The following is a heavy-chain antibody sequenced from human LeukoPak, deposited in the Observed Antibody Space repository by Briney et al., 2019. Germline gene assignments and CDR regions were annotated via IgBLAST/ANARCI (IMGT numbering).Heavy chain of an antibody. CDR3: AKDRPPDIVVVTASDY. D-gene: IGHD2-21*02. CDR1: GFTFSSYP. V-gene: IGHV3-23*01. CDR2: ISGGGGSA. Sequence: PGGSLRLSCAGSGFTFSSYPMSWVRQAPAKGLQWVSAISGGGGSAYYADSVKGRFTISRDNSKGTLYLQMNSLRAEDTAVYYCAKDRPPDIVVVTASDYWGQGTLVTVSS. J-gene: IGHJ4*02.